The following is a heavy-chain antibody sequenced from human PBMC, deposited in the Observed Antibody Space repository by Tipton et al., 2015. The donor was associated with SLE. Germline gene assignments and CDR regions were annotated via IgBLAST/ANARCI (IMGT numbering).Heavy chain of an antibody. CDR1: GDSTSVHY. J-gene: IGHJ6*03. CDR3: ARENRIAVAGYYYMDV. V-gene: IGHV4-59*11. CDR2: IYYSGNT. D-gene: IGHD6-19*01. Sequence: TLSLTCTVSGDSTSVHYWSWIRQSPGKGLEWIGYIYYSGNTNYNPSLKSRVRMSVDTSKNQISLKLNSVIAADTAVYYCARENRIAVAGYYYMDVWGKGTTVTVSS.